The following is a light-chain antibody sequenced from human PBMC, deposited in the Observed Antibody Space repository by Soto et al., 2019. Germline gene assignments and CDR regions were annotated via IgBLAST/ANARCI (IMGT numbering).Light chain of an antibody. CDR2: GAS. J-gene: IGKJ1*01. Sequence: EIVLTQSPGTLSLSPGESVTRSCSASQTITTNYLDWYQHKPGQAPRLLIYGASNRSTDIPDIFSGSGSGTDLTLTIRSLEREDFAVYLCQQPRDSPWTFGQGTKVDLK. CDR1: QTITTNY. V-gene: IGKV3-20*01. CDR3: QQPRDSPWT.